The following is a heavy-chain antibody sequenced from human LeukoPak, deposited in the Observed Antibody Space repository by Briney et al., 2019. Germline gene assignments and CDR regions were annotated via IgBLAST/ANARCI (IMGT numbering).Heavy chain of an antibody. CDR2: IRYDGSNK. Sequence: QLGGSLRLSCAASGFTFNTYSMNWVRQAPGKGLEWVAFIRYDGSNKYYADSVKGRFTISRDNSKNTLYLQMNSLRAEDTAVYYCVDSSGYYYSNAFDTWGQGTMVTVSS. D-gene: IGHD3-22*01. J-gene: IGHJ3*02. CDR3: VDSSGYYYSNAFDT. CDR1: GFTFNTYS. V-gene: IGHV3-30*02.